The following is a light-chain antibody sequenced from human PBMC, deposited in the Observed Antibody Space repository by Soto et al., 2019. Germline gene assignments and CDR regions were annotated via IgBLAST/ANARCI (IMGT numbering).Light chain of an antibody. J-gene: IGLJ1*01. CDR2: DVS. CDR1: SSDVGGYNY. CDR3: CSYAGMYNGDV. Sequence: QSALTQPRSVSGSPGQSVTISCTGTSSDVGGYNYVSWYQQHPGKAPKFMIYDVSKRPSGVPDRFSGSKSGNTASLTISGLQAEDEADYYCCSYAGMYNGDVFGTGTKLTVL. V-gene: IGLV2-11*01.